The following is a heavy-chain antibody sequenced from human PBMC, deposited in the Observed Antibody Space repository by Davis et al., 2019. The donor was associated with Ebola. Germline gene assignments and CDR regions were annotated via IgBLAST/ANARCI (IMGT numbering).Heavy chain of an antibody. CDR1: AFTFSSHS. V-gene: IGHV3-21*01. J-gene: IGHJ4*02. CDR3: ARSSV. CDR2: ISSRSYSI. Sequence: PAGSLRLSCAVSAFTFSSHSMNWVRQAPGKGLEWVSFISSRSYSISYADSVRGRFTISRDNAKNSLYLQMSSLRAEDTAVYYCARSSVWGQGTLVTVSS.